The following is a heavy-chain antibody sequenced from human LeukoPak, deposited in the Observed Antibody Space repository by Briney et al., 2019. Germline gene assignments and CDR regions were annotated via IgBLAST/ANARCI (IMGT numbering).Heavy chain of an antibody. CDR2: INPNSGGT. J-gene: IGHJ4*02. D-gene: IGHD5-24*01. CDR3: ARGRWLQLPDY. Sequence: ASVKVSCKASGYTFTGYYMHWVRQAPGQGLEWMGRINPNSGGTSYAQKFQGGVTMTRDTSISTAYMELSRLRSDDRAVYYCARGRWLQLPDYWGQGTLVTVSS. CDR1: GYTFTGYY. V-gene: IGHV1-2*06.